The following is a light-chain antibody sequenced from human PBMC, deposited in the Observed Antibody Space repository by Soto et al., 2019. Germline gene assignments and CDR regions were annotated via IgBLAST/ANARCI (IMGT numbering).Light chain of an antibody. J-gene: IGKJ1*01. CDR1: QSVSSY. CDR3: QQRSNWPT. Sequence: EIVLTPSPGTLSLSPAERATLSGRASQSVSSYLAWYQQKPGQAPRLLIYDASNRATGIPARFSGSGSGTDFTLTISSLEPEDFAVNDCQQRSNWPTFGQGTKVDI. V-gene: IGKV3-11*01. CDR2: DAS.